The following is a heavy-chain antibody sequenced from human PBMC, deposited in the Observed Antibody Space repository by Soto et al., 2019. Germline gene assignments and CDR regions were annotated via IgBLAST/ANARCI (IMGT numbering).Heavy chain of an antibody. CDR2: VLHLGTT. J-gene: IGHJ1*01. CDR3: AREDFWSGCDH. Sequence: PSETLSLTCSVFGESVNSYYFMWIRQSPGKGLEWIGYVLHLGTTNYNPSLESRVTISLDASKNQFSLKLSSVTAADTAVYYCAREDFWSGCDHWGQGTQVTVSS. CDR1: GESVNSYY. D-gene: IGHD3-3*01. V-gene: IGHV4-59*02.